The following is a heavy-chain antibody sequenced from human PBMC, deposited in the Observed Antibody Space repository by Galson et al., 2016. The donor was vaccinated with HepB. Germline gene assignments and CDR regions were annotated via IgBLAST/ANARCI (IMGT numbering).Heavy chain of an antibody. D-gene: IGHD5-24*01. CDR1: GFTFSSYA. J-gene: IGHJ3*02. Sequence: SLRLSCAASGFTFSSYAVNWVRQAPGKGLEWVSYITGSGAYTSYADSVKGRFTISRDNSKNTLFLQMNSLRAEDTAMFYCATDLSYNEHAFDIWGQGTMVSVSS. CDR3: ATDLSYNEHAFDI. V-gene: IGHV3-23*01. CDR2: ITGSGAYT.